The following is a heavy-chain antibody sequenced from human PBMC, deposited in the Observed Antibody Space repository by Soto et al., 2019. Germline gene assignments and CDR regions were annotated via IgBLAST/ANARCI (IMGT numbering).Heavy chain of an antibody. CDR3: AKDSAPPYSSGWYFAFDI. D-gene: IGHD6-19*01. V-gene: IGHV3-9*01. CDR2: ISWNSGSI. J-gene: IGHJ3*02. CDR1: GFTFDDYA. Sequence: PGGSLRLSCAASGFTFDDYAMHWVRQAPGKCLEWVSGISWNSGSIGYADSVKGRFTISRDNAKNSLYLQMNSLRAEDTALYYCAKDSAPPYSSGWYFAFDIWGQGTMVTV.